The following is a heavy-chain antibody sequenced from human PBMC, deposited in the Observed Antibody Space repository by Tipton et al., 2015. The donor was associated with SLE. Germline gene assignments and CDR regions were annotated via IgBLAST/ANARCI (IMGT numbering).Heavy chain of an antibody. CDR2: IYSGGST. J-gene: IGHJ4*02. CDR1: GFTVSSNY. Sequence: SLRLSCAASGFTVSSNYMSWVRQTPGKGLEWVSVIYSGGSTYYADSVKGRFTISRDNAKNSLYLQMNSLRAEDTAVYYCARESRNYGDYAGYWGQGTLVTVSS. V-gene: IGHV3-53*01. CDR3: ARESRNYGDYAGY. D-gene: IGHD4-17*01.